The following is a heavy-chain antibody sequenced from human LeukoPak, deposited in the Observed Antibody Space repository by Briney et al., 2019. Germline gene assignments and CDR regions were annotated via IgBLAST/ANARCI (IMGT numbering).Heavy chain of an antibody. D-gene: IGHD2-2*01. V-gene: IGHV4-38-2*02. J-gene: IGHJ3*02. CDR2: IYHSGNP. Sequence: PSETLSLTCTVSGYSISSGYYWGWIRQPPGKGLEWIGCIYHSGNPYYNPSLKSRVTISVDTSKNQFSLDPSSVTAADTAVYYCARQKCTSTSCLTKNAFDIWGQGTMVTVSS. CDR3: ARQKCTSTSCLTKNAFDI. CDR1: GYSISSGYY.